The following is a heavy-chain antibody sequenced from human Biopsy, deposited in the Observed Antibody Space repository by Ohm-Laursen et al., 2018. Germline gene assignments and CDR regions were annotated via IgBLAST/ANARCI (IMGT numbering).Heavy chain of an antibody. J-gene: IGHJ3*02. CDR1: GDSISSDYY. D-gene: IGHD3-16*01. CDR3: ARLTGDYIWGNWRINHDPFDI. CDR2: VSHSGST. Sequence: GTLSLTCTVSGDSISSDYYWSWIRQTPGKGLEWIGEVSHSGSTNYNPSLKSRVTISVDTSKNQFSLNLSSVTAANTAVYYCARLTGDYIWGNWRINHDPFDIWDQGTSVTVSS. V-gene: IGHV4-34*01.